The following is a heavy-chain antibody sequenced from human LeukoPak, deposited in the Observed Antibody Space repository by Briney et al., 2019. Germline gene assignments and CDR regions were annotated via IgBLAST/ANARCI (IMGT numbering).Heavy chain of an antibody. V-gene: IGHV3-74*01. D-gene: IGHD4-23*01. CDR2: VNNDGSAT. J-gene: IGHJ4*02. CDR1: RFIFTNYW. CDR3: ARGSGGNPPGR. Sequence: GGSLRLSCAASRFIFTNYWIHWVRQAPGKGLVWVSHVNNDGSATSYADSVKGRFTISRDSAKNTVYLHMNSLRAEDTAVYYCARGSGGNPPGRWGQGTLVTVSS.